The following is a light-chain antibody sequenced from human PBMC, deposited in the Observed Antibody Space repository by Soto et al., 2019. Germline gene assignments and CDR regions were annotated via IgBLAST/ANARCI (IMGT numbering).Light chain of an antibody. Sequence: QSVLTQPPSVSGAPGQRVTIPCTGNNSNIGAGYDVHWYQQLPGTAPKLLIYVNTNRPSGVPDRFSGSKSGTSASLAITGXXAEXEADYYCQSYDSSLTIFGGGTKLTVL. CDR2: VNT. V-gene: IGLV1-40*01. CDR1: NSNIGAGYD. J-gene: IGLJ2*01. CDR3: QSYDSSLTI.